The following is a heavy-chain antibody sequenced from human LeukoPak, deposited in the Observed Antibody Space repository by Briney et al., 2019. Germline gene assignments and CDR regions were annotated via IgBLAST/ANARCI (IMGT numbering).Heavy chain of an antibody. CDR1: GGSISSYY. J-gene: IGHJ5*02. V-gene: IGHV4-4*07. CDR2: IYTSGST. CDR3: ARDVRRAYYGSGSSYWFDP. D-gene: IGHD3-10*01. Sequence: SETLSLTCTVSGGSISSYYWSWLRQPAGKGLEWIGRIYTSGSTNYNPSLRSRVTMSVDTSKNQFSLKLSSVAAADTAMYYCARDVRRAYYGSGSSYWFDPGGQGTLVTVSS.